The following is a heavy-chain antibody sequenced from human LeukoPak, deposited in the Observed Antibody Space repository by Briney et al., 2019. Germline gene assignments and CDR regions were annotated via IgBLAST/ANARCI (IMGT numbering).Heavy chain of an antibody. J-gene: IGHJ4*02. V-gene: IGHV3-74*01. Sequence: PGGSLRLSCTASGFTFSSYWMHWIRQAPGKGLAWVSHIKSDGSGINYADSVKGRFTISRDNAKNTLYLQMNSLRAEDTAVYYCARKGAGEFDAPLDSWGQGTLVTVSS. CDR2: IKSDGSGI. D-gene: IGHD3-10*01. CDR1: GFTFSSYW. CDR3: ARKGAGEFDAPLDS.